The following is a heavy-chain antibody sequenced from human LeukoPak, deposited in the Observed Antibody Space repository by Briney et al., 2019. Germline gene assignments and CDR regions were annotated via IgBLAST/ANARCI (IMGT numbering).Heavy chain of an antibody. J-gene: IGHJ5*02. CDR3: ARRWAAAGTSGWFDP. CDR2: IYPGDSDT. V-gene: IGHV5-51*01. Sequence: GESLKISCKGSGYSFTSYWIGWVRQMPGKGLEWMGIIYPGDSDTRYSPSFQGQVTISADKSISTAYLQWSSLKASDTAMYYCARRWAAAGTSGWFDPWGQGILVTVSS. CDR1: GYSFTSYW. D-gene: IGHD6-13*01.